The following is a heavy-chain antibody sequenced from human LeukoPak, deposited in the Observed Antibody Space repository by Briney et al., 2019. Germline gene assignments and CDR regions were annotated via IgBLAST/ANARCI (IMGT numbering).Heavy chain of an antibody. CDR1: GGSISSSSYY. CDR2: IYYSGST. V-gene: IGHV4-61*01. D-gene: IGHD3-22*01. J-gene: IGHJ3*02. CDR3: ARERVVITGGRAFDI. Sequence: SETLSLTCTVSGGSISSSSYYWGWIRQPPGKGLEWIGYIYYSGSTNYNPSLKSRVTISVDTSKNQFSLKLSSVTAADTAVYYCARERVVITGGRAFDIWGQGTMVTVSS.